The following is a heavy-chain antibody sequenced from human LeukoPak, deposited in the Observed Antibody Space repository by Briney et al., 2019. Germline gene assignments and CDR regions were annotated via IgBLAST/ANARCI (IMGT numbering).Heavy chain of an antibody. Sequence: PGGSLRLSCAASGFLVSRNYMSWARLAPGKGLEWVSIITSAGSTRYATSVKGRFTISRDNSKNTVYLQMNSLRAEDTAVYYCATRGLSGYCYGMDVWGQGTTVTVSS. V-gene: IGHV3-66*01. J-gene: IGHJ6*02. CDR1: GFLVSRNY. D-gene: IGHD3/OR15-3a*01. CDR3: ATRGLSGYCYGMDV. CDR2: ITSAGST.